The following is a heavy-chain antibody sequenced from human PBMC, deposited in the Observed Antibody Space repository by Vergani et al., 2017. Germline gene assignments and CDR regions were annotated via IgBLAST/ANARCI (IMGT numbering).Heavy chain of an antibody. V-gene: IGHV4-34*01. CDR1: GGSFSGYY. CDR3: ARHVTQDYYNDSDYFDY. Sequence: QVQLQQWGAGLLKPSETLSLTCAVYGGSFSGYYWSWIRQPPGKGLERIGSMDYNGRAYYTPSLRRRVAISIDTSKMQFSLKLYSLTAADTAIYYCARHVTQDYYNDSDYFDYWGLGTLVTVSS. J-gene: IGHJ4*02. CDR2: MDYNGRA. D-gene: IGHD3-22*01.